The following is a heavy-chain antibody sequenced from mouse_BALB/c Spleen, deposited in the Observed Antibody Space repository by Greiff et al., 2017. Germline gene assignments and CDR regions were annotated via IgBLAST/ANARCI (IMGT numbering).Heavy chain of an antibody. V-gene: IGHV5-4*02. J-gene: IGHJ4*01. CDR1: GFTFSDYY. Sequence: EVKLVESGGGLVKPGGSLKLSCAASGFTFSDYYMYWVRQTPEKRLEWVATISDGGSYTYYPDSVKGRFTISRDNAKNNLYLQMSSLKSEDTAMYYCARDPHYYGSSYDYAMDYWGQGTSVTVSS. D-gene: IGHD1-1*01. CDR2: ISDGGSYT. CDR3: ARDPHYYGSSYDYAMDY.